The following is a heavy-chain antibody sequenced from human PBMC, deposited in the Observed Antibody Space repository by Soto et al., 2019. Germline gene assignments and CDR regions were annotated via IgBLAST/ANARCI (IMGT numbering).Heavy chain of an antibody. CDR2: ISYDGSNK. D-gene: IGHD1-1*01. CDR1: GFTFSNYV. Sequence: GGSLRLSCAASGFTFSNYVMHWVRQAPGKGLEWVALISYDGSNKNYADSVKGRFTISRDNSKNTLYLQMNSLRAEDTAVYYCARVVYEAGTPGYYYYMDVWGKGTTVTVSS. J-gene: IGHJ6*03. CDR3: ARVVYEAGTPGYYYYMDV. V-gene: IGHV3-30*03.